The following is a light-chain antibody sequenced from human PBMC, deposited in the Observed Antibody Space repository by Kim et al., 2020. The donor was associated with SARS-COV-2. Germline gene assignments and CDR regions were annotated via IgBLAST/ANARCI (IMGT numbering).Light chain of an antibody. CDR2: DIN. CDR3: CTYVSNPSRYV. J-gene: IGLJ1*01. CDR1: NSSVGGTHR. Sequence: SMTISCTGSNSSVGGTHRDSWYRQHPGKAPKHLMYDINKRPSGISDHFSGSKSGNTASLTISGLQAEDEADYYCCTYVSNPSRYVFGAATRVTVL. V-gene: IGLV2-23*02.